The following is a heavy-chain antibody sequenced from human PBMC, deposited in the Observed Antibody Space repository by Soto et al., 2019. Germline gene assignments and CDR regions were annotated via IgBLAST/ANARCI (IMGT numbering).Heavy chain of an antibody. CDR3: AGGSYLCDGSRDYAY. J-gene: IGHJ4*02. V-gene: IGHV4-30-4*08. CDR2: IYYSGST. D-gene: IGHD3-22*01. CDR1: GGSIINSSGY. Sequence: MLSVPRSVAGGSIINSSGYWGWIHQHPGKGMEWIGYIYYSGSTYYNPSLKSRVTISVDTSKNQISLKLSSEPAADTAAYQFAGGSYLCDGSRDYAYLRQGTLVTVSS.